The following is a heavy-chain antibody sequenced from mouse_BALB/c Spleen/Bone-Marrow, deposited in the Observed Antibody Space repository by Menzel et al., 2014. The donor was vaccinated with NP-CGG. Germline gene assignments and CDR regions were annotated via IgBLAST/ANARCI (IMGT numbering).Heavy chain of an antibody. J-gene: IGHJ2*01. CDR2: IDPANGNT. Sequence: VQLKESGAELVKPGASVKLSCTASGFNIKDTYMHRVKQRPEQGLEWIGRIDPANGNTKYDPKFQGKATITADTSSNPAHLQLSDLPSEHSSVCYCARRYYGCYFDYWSQGTTLTISS. CDR1: GFNIKDTY. D-gene: IGHD1-1*01. CDR3: ARRYYGCYFDY. V-gene: IGHV14-3*02.